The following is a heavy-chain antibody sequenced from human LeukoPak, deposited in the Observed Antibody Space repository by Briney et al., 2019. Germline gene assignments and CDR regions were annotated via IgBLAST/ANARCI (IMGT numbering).Heavy chain of an antibody. CDR2: ISSSSSYI. Sequence: GGSLRLSCAASGFTFRSYSMNWVRQAPGKGLEWVSSISSSSSYIYYADSVKGRFTISRDNAKDSLYLQMNSLRAEDTAVYYCAKGPYSSSSRRNWFDPWGQGTLVTVSS. CDR1: GFTFRSYS. J-gene: IGHJ5*02. CDR3: AKGPYSSSSRRNWFDP. D-gene: IGHD6-6*01. V-gene: IGHV3-21*01.